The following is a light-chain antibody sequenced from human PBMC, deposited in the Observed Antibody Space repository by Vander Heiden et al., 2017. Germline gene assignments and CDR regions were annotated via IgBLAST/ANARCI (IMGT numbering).Light chain of an antibody. Sequence: QSVLTQPPSASGTPGQRVTIPCSGSSTNIESNTGIWYQQLPGTAPKLLIYTNNRRPSGVPDRFSGSRSGTSASLAISGLQSEDEADYYCAAWDDSLNGVVFGGGTKLTVL. J-gene: IGLJ2*01. CDR3: AAWDDSLNGVV. CDR2: TNN. V-gene: IGLV1-44*01. CDR1: STNIESNT.